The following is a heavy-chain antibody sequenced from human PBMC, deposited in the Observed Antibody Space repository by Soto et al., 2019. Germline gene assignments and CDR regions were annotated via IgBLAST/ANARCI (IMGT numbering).Heavy chain of an antibody. CDR1: GGSISSYY. CDR3: ARGTSSSWYNWFDP. CDR2: IYYSGST. J-gene: IGHJ5*02. D-gene: IGHD6-13*01. Sequence: SETLSLTCTVSGGSISSYYWSWIRQPPGKGLEWIGYIYYSGSTNYNPSLKSRVTISVDTSKNQFSLKLSSVTAADTAVYYCARGTSSSWYNWFDPWGQGTLVTVSS. V-gene: IGHV4-59*01.